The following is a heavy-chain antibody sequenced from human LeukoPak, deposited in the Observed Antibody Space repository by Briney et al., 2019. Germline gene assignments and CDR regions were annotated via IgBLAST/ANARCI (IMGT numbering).Heavy chain of an antibody. J-gene: IGHJ6*02. Sequence: GGSLRLSCAASGFTFSSYAMSWVRQAPGKGLEWVSAISGSGGSTYYADSVKGRFTISRDNSKNTLYLQMNSLRAEDTAVYYCAKGHPGGYYYYYYGMDVWGQGTRSPSP. CDR1: GFTFSSYA. D-gene: IGHD3-10*01. CDR3: AKGHPGGYYYYYYGMDV. V-gene: IGHV3-23*01. CDR2: ISGSGGST.